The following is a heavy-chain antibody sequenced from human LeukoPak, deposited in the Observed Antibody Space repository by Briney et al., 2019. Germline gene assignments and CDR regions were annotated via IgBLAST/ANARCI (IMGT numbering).Heavy chain of an antibody. CDR3: ARHRTETPRSGPVFYYDSSLFWYFDL. J-gene: IGHJ2*01. Sequence: SETLSLTCTVSGGSISTSNYYWGWIRQPPGKGLEWIGNIFYSGSTYYSPSLRSRVTISLDTSKNQFSLKLSSVTAADTAVYYCARHRTETPRSGPVFYYDSSLFWYFDLWGRGTLVTVSS. CDR2: IFYSGST. V-gene: IGHV4-39*01. CDR1: GGSISTSNYY. D-gene: IGHD3-22*01.